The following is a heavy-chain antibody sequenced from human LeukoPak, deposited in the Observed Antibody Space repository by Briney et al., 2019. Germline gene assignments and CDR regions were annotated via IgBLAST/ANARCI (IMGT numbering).Heavy chain of an antibody. CDR3: ARSKNWNDEWFDP. Sequence: RPSETLSLTCTVSGGSISSSSYYWGWIRQPPGKGLEWIGSIYYSGSTNYNPSLKSRVTISVDTSKNQLSLKLSSVTAADTAVYYCARSKNWNDEWFDPWGQGTLVTVSS. J-gene: IGHJ5*02. CDR1: GGSISSSSYY. CDR2: IYYSGST. D-gene: IGHD1-1*01. V-gene: IGHV4-39*07.